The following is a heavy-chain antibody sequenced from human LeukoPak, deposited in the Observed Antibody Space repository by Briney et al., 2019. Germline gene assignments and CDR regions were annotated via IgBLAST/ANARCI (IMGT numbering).Heavy chain of an antibody. CDR3: ARDLYRIVVVPHYFDF. CDR1: GFTFSNYW. J-gene: IGHJ4*02. Sequence: GGSLRLSCAASGFTFSNYWMSWVRQAPGKGLEWVANIKQDGSEKYYVDSVKGRFTISRDNAKNSLYLQMNSLRAEDTAVYYCARDLYRIVVVPHYFDFWGQGTLVTVSS. D-gene: IGHD3-22*01. V-gene: IGHV3-7*01. CDR2: IKQDGSEK.